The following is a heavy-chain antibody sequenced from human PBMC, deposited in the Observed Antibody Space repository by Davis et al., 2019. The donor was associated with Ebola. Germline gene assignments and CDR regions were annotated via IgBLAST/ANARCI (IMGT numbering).Heavy chain of an antibody. Sequence: SETLSLTCAVYGGSFSGYYWTWIRQPPGKGLEWIGEINHSGSTNYNPSLKSRVTISVDTSKNQFSLKLSSVTAADTAVYYCASYIAAFDPWGQGTLVTVSS. CDR2: INHSGST. D-gene: IGHD6-13*01. CDR1: GGSFSGYY. J-gene: IGHJ5*02. CDR3: ASYIAAFDP. V-gene: IGHV4-34*01.